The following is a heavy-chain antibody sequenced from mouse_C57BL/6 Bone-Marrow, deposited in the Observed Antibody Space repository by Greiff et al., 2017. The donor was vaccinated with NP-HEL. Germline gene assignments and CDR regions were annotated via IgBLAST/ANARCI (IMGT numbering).Heavy chain of an antibody. CDR2: ISDGGSYT. CDR1: GFTFSSYA. D-gene: IGHD3-2*02. V-gene: IGHV5-4*01. CDR3: ATAQASFAY. J-gene: IGHJ3*01. Sequence: EVQRVESGGGLVKPGGSLKLSCAASGFTFSSYAMSWVRQTPEKRLEWVATISDGGSYTYYPDNVKGRFTISRDNAKNNLYLQMSHLKSEDTAVYYCATAQASFAYWGQGTLVTVSA.